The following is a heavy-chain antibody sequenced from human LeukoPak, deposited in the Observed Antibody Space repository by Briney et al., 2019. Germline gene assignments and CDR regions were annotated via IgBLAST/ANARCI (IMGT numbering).Heavy chain of an antibody. CDR2: ISGSGGST. J-gene: IGHJ6*03. V-gene: IGHV3-23*01. CDR3: AKTRGMEYQLHYYMDV. Sequence: PGGSLRLSCAASGFTFSDYYMSWIRQAPGKGLEWVSAISGSGGSTYYADSVKGRFTISRDNSKNTLYLQMNSLRAEDTAVYYCAKTRGMEYQLHYYMDVWGKGTTVTVSS. CDR1: GFTFSDYY. D-gene: IGHD2-2*01.